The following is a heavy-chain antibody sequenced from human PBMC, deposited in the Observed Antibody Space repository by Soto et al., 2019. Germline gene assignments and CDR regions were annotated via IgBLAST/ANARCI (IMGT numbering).Heavy chain of an antibody. Sequence: EVQLVESGGGLVKPGGSLRLSCAASGFTFSSYSMNWVRQAPGTGLEWVSSISSSSSYIYYADSVKGRFTISRDNAKNSLYLEMNGLRAEDTAVYYFARDFWDGSGSYYSTYNWFDPWGQGTLVTVSS. CDR2: ISSSSSYI. J-gene: IGHJ5*02. V-gene: IGHV3-21*01. CDR1: GFTFSSYS. D-gene: IGHD3-10*01. CDR3: ARDFWDGSGSYYSTYNWFDP.